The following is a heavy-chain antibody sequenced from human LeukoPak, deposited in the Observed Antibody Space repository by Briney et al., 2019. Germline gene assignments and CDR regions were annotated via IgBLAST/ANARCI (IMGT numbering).Heavy chain of an antibody. V-gene: IGHV4-59*01. J-gene: IGHJ4*02. CDR2: ISDSGRP. Sequence: PSETLSLTCTVSGGSISSYYWSWIRQPPGKGLEWIGYISDSGRPTYNPSLKSRLTISVDTSKHQFSLNLRSVTAADTAIYYCARDLTGLGYFDYWGQGTLVTVSS. D-gene: IGHD2-8*02. CDR1: GGSISSYY. CDR3: ARDLTGLGYFDY.